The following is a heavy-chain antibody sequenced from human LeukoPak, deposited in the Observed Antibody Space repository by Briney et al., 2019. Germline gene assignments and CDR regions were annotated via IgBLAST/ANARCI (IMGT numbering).Heavy chain of an antibody. CDR2: IFYSGST. D-gene: IGHD3-10*01. V-gene: IGHV4-39*01. CDR1: GGSIASSSYY. CDR3: ARHAAIRNYVGSSDF. J-gene: IGHJ4*02. Sequence: SETLSLTCTVSGGSIASSSYYWGWIRQPPGKGLEWIATIFYSGSTYYNPSLKIRVTISVDTSKAQFSLKMTSVTAADTAVYYCARHAAIRNYVGSSDFWSQGILVTVSS.